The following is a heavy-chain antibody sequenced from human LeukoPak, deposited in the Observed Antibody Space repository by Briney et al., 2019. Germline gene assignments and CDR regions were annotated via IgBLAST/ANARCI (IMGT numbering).Heavy chain of an antibody. V-gene: IGHV1-69*13. Sequence: ASVKVSCKASGGTFSSYAISWVRQAPGQGLEWMGGIIPIFGTANYAQKFQGRVTITADESTSTAYMELSSLRSEDTAVYYCARSLDGGFGGPNWFDPWGQGTLVTVSS. CDR1: GGTFSSYA. D-gene: IGHD3-10*01. J-gene: IGHJ5*02. CDR2: IIPIFGTA. CDR3: ARSLDGGFGGPNWFDP.